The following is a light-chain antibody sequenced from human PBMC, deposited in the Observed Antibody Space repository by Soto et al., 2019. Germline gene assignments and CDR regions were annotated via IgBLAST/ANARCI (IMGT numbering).Light chain of an antibody. J-gene: IGKJ5*01. V-gene: IGKV3D-20*02. CDR1: QSVSSNH. Sequence: EIVLTQSPATLSVSPGERATLSCRASQSVSSNHLAWYQQKPGQAPRLLIYGGSSRATGIPVRFSGSGSETDFTLTITRLEPEDFAVYYCQQRSSWITFGQGTRLEIK. CDR3: QQRSSWIT. CDR2: GGS.